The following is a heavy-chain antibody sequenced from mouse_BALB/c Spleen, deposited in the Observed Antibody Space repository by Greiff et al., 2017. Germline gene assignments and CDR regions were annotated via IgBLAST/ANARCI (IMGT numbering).Heavy chain of an antibody. D-gene: IGHD2-14*01. Sequence: EVMLVESGGGLVKPGGSLKLSCAASGFTFSDYYMYWVRQTPEKRLEWVATISDGGSYTYYPDSVKGRFTISRDNAKNNLYLQMSSLKSEDTAMYYCARGYYYRYQNYAMDYWGQGTSVTVSS. V-gene: IGHV5-4*02. J-gene: IGHJ4*01. CDR2: ISDGGSYT. CDR3: ARGYYYRYQNYAMDY. CDR1: GFTFSDYY.